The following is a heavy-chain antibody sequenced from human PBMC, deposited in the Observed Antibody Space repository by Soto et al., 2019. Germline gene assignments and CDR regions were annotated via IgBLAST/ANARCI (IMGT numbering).Heavy chain of an antibody. CDR3: VSVRVRRRNSSYYCYGMDV. CDR2: IIPIFGTA. Sequence: QGQLVQSGAEVKKPGSSVKVSCKASGGTFSSYAISWVRQAPGQGLEWMGGIIPIFGTANYAQKFQGRVTITADESTSTAYMELSSLRSEDTAVYYCVSVRVRRRNSSYYCYGMDVWGQGTTVTPSS. CDR1: GGTFSSYA. D-gene: IGHD6-6*01. V-gene: IGHV1-69*01. J-gene: IGHJ6*02.